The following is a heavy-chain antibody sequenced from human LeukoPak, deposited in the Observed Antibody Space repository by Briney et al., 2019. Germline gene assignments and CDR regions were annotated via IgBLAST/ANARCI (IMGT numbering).Heavy chain of an antibody. V-gene: IGHV3-66*01. D-gene: IGHD1-26*01. CDR1: GFTVSSNY. J-gene: IGHJ3*02. CDR3: ARYSGSYSGSFDI. CDR2: IYSGGST. Sequence: GGSLRLSCAASGFTVSSNYMSWVRLAPGKGLEWVSVIYSGGSTYYADSVKGRFTISRDNSKNTLYLQMNSLRAEDTAVYYCARYSGSYSGSFDIWGQGTMVTVSS.